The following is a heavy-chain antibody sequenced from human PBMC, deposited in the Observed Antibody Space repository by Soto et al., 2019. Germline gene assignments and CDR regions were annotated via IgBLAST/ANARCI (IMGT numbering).Heavy chain of an antibody. D-gene: IGHD5-18*01. CDR3: ARSPGGYGYGYGFAGWFDP. CDR1: GFTVSSNY. CDR2: IYSGGST. J-gene: IGHJ5*02. Sequence: EVQLVETGGGLIQPGGSLRLSCAASGFTVSSNYMSWVRQAPGKGLEWVSVIYSGGSTYYADSVKGRFTISRDNSKNTLYLQMNSLRAGGTAVYYCARSPGGYGYGYGFAGWFDPGGQGTLVTVSS. V-gene: IGHV3-53*02.